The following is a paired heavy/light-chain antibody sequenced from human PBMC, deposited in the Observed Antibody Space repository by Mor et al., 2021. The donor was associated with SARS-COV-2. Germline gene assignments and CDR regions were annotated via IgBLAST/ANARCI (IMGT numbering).Light chain of an antibody. CDR2: EVS. Sequence: DIVLTQTPLSLSVTPGQPASISCKSSETLLNSYGKTYLYWYLQKSGQSPQFLIYEVSSRFSGVPDRFSGSGSATDFTLKISRVEAEDVGVYYCMQGKDLHSFGQGTKLELK. V-gene: IGKV2-29*02. CDR3: MQGKDLHS. CDR1: ETLLNSYGKTY. J-gene: IGKJ2*03.
Heavy chain of an antibody. CDR3: TEHNIW. V-gene: IGHV3-15*07. CDR2: IRSKADGGTA. Sequence: ELQLVESGGALVKPGGSLRLSCAASGLTFASAWMNWVRQAPGKGLEWVGRIRSKADGGTADYAAPVKGRFTISRDDSKNMVYLQMSGLQAEDSGLYYCTEHNIWWGQGTLVTVS. D-gene: IGHD3-10*01. J-gene: IGHJ4*02. CDR1: GLTFASAW.